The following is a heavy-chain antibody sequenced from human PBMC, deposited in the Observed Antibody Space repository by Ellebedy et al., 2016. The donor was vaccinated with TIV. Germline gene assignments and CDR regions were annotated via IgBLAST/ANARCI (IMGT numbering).Heavy chain of an antibody. CDR2: ISGRGSRT. J-gene: IGHJ4*02. D-gene: IGHD3-22*01. Sequence: PGGSLRLSCAASGFTFNSYAMSWVRQAPGKGLEWVSGISGRGSRTYYADSVKGRFTISRDNSKNTLYLRMNSLRAEDTAVYYCAKFPYYYDSSGYSFWGQGTLVTVSS. V-gene: IGHV3-23*01. CDR3: AKFPYYYDSSGYSF. CDR1: GFTFNSYA.